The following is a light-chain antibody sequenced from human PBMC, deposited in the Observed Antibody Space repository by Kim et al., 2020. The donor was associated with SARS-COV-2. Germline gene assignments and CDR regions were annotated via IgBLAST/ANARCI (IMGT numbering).Light chain of an antibody. CDR3: QLYSGSPPVT. Sequence: EIVLTQSPGTLSLSPGERATLSCRASQSVSNNYLAWYQQRPGRAPRLLIYGAFSRATGIPDRFSGSGSGTEFTLTISRLEPEDFAVYHCQLYSGSPPVTFGHGTKVDIK. CDR1: QSVSNNY. CDR2: GAF. V-gene: IGKV3-20*01. J-gene: IGKJ3*01.